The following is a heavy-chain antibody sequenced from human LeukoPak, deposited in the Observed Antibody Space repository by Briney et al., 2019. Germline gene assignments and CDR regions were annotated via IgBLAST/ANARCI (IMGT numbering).Heavy chain of an antibody. CDR2: IKRDGSER. D-gene: IGHD3-3*01. J-gene: IGHJ4*02. V-gene: IGHV3-7*01. CDR1: GFTFSSYW. Sequence: GGSLRLSCAASGFTFSSYWMTWVRQAPGKGLEWVGNIKRDGSERYYVDSVKGRFTISRDNAKNSLYLQMNSLRAEDTAVYYYVRDFRFLEDYWGQGTLVTVSS. CDR3: VRDFRFLEDY.